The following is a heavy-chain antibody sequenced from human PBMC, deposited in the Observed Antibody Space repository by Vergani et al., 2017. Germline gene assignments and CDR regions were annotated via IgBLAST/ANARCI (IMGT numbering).Heavy chain of an antibody. CDR3: ARGQLVGYFDL. V-gene: IGHV4-39*07. CDR1: GGSISSSSYY. CDR2: IYYSGST. D-gene: IGHD6-6*01. J-gene: IGHJ2*01. Sequence: QLQLQESGPGLVKPSETLSLTCTVSGGSISSSSYYWGWIRQPPGKGLGWIGSIYYSGSTYYNPSLKSRVTISVDTSKNQFSLKLSSVTAADTAVYYCARGQLVGYFDLWGRGTLVTVSS.